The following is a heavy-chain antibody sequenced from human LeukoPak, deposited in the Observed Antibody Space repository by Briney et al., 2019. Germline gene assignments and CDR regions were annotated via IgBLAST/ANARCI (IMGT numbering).Heavy chain of an antibody. D-gene: IGHD5-18*01. CDR3: AKEFDYGYDDY. CDR2: ISYDGSQK. CDR1: GFTLSSYG. J-gene: IGHJ4*02. Sequence: GGSLRLSCVASGFTLSSYGMHWVRQAPGRGLEWVALISYDGSQKYYADSVKGRFTVSRDNSKSLLYLQMNSLRAEDTAVYYCAKEFDYGYDDYWGQGTLVTVSS. V-gene: IGHV3-30*18.